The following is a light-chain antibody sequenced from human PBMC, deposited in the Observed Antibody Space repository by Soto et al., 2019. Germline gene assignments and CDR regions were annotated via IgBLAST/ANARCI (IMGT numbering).Light chain of an antibody. CDR2: DTF. CDR1: QDISTY. CDR3: QQRSTWPLT. Sequence: IVLTQAPASLSLSPGERATLSCRASQDISTYLAWYQQKPDQAPRLFIYDTFNRASDVPSRFSGSGSGTVFTLTINNVAPEDSAIYYCQQRSTWPLTFGGGTKLEIK. J-gene: IGKJ4*01. V-gene: IGKV3-11*01.